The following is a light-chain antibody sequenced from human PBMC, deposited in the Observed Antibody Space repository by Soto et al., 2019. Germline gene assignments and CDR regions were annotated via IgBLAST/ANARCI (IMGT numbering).Light chain of an antibody. CDR1: QSVSTN. V-gene: IGKV3-15*01. CDR2: GAS. Sequence: EIVMTQSPAILSVSPGERATLSCRASQSVSTNLAWFQQKPGQTPRLLFNGASTRATGIPARFTGSGSGTEFILTISSLQSEDFAVYYCQQYDNWPFTFGPGTKVDIK. J-gene: IGKJ3*01. CDR3: QQYDNWPFT.